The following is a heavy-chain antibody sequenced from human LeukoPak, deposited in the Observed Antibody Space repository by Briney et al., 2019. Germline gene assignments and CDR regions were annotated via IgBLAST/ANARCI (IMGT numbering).Heavy chain of an antibody. V-gene: IGHV1-24*01. D-gene: IGHD3-9*01. CDR3: ATSRYFDWLLPFDY. J-gene: IGHJ4*02. CDR1: GYTLTELS. CDR2: FDPEDGET. Sequence: VASVTVSCKVSGYTLTELSMHWVRQAPGKGLEWMGGFDPEDGETIYAQKFQGRVTMTEDTSTDTAYMELSSLRSEDTAVYYCATSRYFDWLLPFDYWGQGTLVTVSS.